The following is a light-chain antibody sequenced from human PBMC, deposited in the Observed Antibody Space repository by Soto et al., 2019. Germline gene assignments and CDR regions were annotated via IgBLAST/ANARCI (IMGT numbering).Light chain of an antibody. CDR3: QQYGDQPRT. Sequence: TQSRATLSVAPGDRATLSCMTSQDIGSAVAWYHQRSGQAPRLLIFDASIRVPTTPARFSGSVSGTELTLTISSLEYEDFAVYLCQQYGDQPRTFGQGTKVDIK. J-gene: IGKJ1*01. CDR2: DAS. V-gene: IGKV3-15*01. CDR1: QDIGSA.